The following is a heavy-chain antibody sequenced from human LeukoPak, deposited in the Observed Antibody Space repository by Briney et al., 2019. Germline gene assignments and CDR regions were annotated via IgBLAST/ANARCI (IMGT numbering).Heavy chain of an antibody. CDR3: ARGRYFDWLLSDYYYYGMDV. V-gene: IGHV3-30-3*01. D-gene: IGHD3-9*01. CDR2: ISYDGSNK. Sequence: GGSLRLSCAASGFTFSSYAMHWVRQAPGKGLEWVAVISYDGSNKYYADSVKGRFTISRDNSKNTLYLQMNSLRAEDTAVYYCARGRYFDWLLSDYYYYGMDVWGQGTTVTVSS. J-gene: IGHJ6*02. CDR1: GFTFSSYA.